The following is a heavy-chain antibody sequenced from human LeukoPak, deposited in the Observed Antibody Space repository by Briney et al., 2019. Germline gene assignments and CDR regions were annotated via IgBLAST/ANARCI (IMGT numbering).Heavy chain of an antibody. D-gene: IGHD3-16*01. V-gene: IGHV4-59*03. J-gene: IGHJ4*02. CDR2: IHYSGGIT. CDR1: GGSISSYY. Sequence: SETLSLTCTVSGGSISSYYWSWIRQPPGKGLEWIGYIHYSGGITYYNPSPKSRGTIVLDTSRNQFSLRLSSVTAADTAVYYCTQGAGWLIDYWGQGILVSVSS. CDR3: TQGAGWLIDY.